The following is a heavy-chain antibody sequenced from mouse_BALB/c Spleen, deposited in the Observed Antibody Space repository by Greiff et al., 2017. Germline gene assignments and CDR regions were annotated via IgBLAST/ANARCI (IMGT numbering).Heavy chain of an antibody. CDR2: IWSGGST. J-gene: IGHJ4*01. V-gene: IGHV2-2*02. D-gene: IGHD2-1*01. Sequence: VQLKESGPGLVQPSQSLSITCTVSGFSLTSYGVHWVRQSPGKGLEWLGVIWSGGSTDYNAAFISRLSISKDNSKSQVFFKMNSLQANDTAIYYCARRFGNGDYAMDYWGQGTSVTVSS. CDR1: GFSLTSYG. CDR3: ARRFGNGDYAMDY.